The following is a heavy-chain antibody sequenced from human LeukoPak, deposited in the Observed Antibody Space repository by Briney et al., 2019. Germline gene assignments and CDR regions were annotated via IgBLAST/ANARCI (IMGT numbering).Heavy chain of an antibody. J-gene: IGHJ4*02. CDR3: AKSDCGTIGCKLLNY. D-gene: IGHD2-21*01. Sequence: GGSLRLSCAASGFSFNNYAMSWVRQAPGKGLEWVSAINSGGDATKYADSVKGRFTISRDNSKNALSLQLDSLRAEDTALYYCAKSDCGTIGCKLLNYWGQGTLVTVSS. CDR2: INSGGDAT. V-gene: IGHV3-23*01. CDR1: GFSFNNYA.